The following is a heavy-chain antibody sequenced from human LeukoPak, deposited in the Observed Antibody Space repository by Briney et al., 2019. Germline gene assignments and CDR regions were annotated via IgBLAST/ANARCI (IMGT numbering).Heavy chain of an antibody. CDR2: MSGSGGYT. Sequence: GGSLRLSCAASGFTFSSYAMGWVRQAPGKGLEWVSAMSGSGGYTYYADSVKGRFTISRDNSKNTLYLQMSSLRVEDTAIYYCFSLTYDYWGQGTLVTVSS. CDR1: GFTFSSYA. J-gene: IGHJ4*02. V-gene: IGHV3-23*01. D-gene: IGHD4/OR15-4a*01. CDR3: FSLTYDY.